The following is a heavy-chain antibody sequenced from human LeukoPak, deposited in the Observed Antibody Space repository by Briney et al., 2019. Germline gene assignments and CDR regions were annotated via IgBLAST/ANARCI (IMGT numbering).Heavy chain of an antibody. CDR1: GFTFSSYA. D-gene: IGHD2-15*01. CDR3: AKSGRYCSGGSCYQEASLDY. V-gene: IGHV3-23*01. Sequence: PGGSLRLSCAASGFTFSSYAMSWVRQAPGKGLEWVSAISGSGGSTYYADSVKGRFTISRDNSKNTLYLQMNSLRVEDTAVYYCAKSGRYCSGGSCYQEASLDYWGQGTLVTVSS. CDR2: ISGSGGST. J-gene: IGHJ4*02.